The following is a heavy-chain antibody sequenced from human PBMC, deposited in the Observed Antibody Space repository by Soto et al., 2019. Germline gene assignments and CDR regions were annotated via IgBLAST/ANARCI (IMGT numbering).Heavy chain of an antibody. J-gene: IGHJ3*02. CDR1: GFTFSSYG. Sequence: XESLRLSCAASGFTFSSYGMHWVRQAPGKGLEWVAIIWYDGSHKFYADSVKGRFTISRDNSKNTLYLQMNSLRAEDTAVYYCAREGLAAGTNGAFDIWGQGTMVTVSS. D-gene: IGHD6-13*01. CDR2: IWYDGSHK. CDR3: AREGLAAGTNGAFDI. V-gene: IGHV3-33*01.